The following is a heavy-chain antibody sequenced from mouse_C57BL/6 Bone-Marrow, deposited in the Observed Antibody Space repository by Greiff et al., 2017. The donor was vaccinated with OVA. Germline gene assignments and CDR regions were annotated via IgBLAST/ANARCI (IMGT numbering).Heavy chain of an antibody. CDR2: LSNKANGYTT. J-gene: IGHJ4*01. CDR3: VKSLTDYAMDY. Sequence: EVQRVESGGGLVQPGASLRLSCAASGFTFTDYYMRWVRQPPGTAPEWLALLSNKANGYTTEYTASVKGRLTISRDNSQNILYLQMNTQRAEDSATYYCVKSLTDYAMDYWGQGTSVTVSS. V-gene: IGHV7-4*01. CDR1: GFTFTDYY.